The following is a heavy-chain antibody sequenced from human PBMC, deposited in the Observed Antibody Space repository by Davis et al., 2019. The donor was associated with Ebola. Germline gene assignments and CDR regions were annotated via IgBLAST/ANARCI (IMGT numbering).Heavy chain of an antibody. CDR2: ITGSGGST. CDR1: GFTFSNYA. CDR3: AKDGGSGDYLLYYFDY. Sequence: GGSLRLSCAASGFTFSNYAMTWVRQAPGKGLEWVSGITGSGGSTYYADSVKGRFTISRDNSKNTLYLQMNSLRAEDTAVYYCAKDGGSGDYLLYYFDYWGQGTLVTVSS. D-gene: IGHD4-17*01. V-gene: IGHV3-23*01. J-gene: IGHJ4*02.